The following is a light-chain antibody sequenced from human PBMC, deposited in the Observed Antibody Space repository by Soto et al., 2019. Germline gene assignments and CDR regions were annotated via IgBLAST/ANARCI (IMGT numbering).Light chain of an antibody. CDR1: QSISRW. J-gene: IGKJ1*01. CDR3: QQYNTYLS. Sequence: DIQMTQSPSTLPASLAVRVTIACRASQSISRWLAWYQQKPGKAPTLLIYHASTLESGVPSRFSGSGSGTEFTLTISSLQPDDVATYYCQQYNTYLSFGQGTKVDIK. CDR2: HAS. V-gene: IGKV1-5*01.